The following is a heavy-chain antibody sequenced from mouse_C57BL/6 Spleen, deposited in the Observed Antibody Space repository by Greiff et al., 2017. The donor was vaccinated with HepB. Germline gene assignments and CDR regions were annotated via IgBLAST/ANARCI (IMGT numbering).Heavy chain of an antibody. CDR3: GSSDRAMDY. CDR2: IYPGSGST. CDR1: GYTFTSYW. Sequence: QVQLQQPGAELVKPGASVKLSCKASGYTFTSYWITWVKQRPGQGLEWIGDIYPGSGSTNYIEKFKSKSTMTVDTSSSTAYMQLSSLTSEDSAVYYCGSSDRAMDYWGQGTSVTVSS. V-gene: IGHV1-55*01. J-gene: IGHJ4*01.